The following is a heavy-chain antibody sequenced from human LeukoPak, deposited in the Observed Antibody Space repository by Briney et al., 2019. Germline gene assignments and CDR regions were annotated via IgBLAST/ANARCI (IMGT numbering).Heavy chain of an antibody. D-gene: IGHD3-22*01. CDR1: EFSFSIYA. Sequence: GGSLRLSCAASEFSFSIYAMSWVRQAPGKGLEWVSSITSSGESTYYTGSVKGRFTISGDNSKNTLYLQMNSLRAEDTAVYYCARDRPNYYGSNGHYYQRNGDHWGQGTLVTVSS. CDR2: ITSSGEST. J-gene: IGHJ5*02. CDR3: ARDRPNYYGSNGHYYQRNGDH. V-gene: IGHV3-23*01.